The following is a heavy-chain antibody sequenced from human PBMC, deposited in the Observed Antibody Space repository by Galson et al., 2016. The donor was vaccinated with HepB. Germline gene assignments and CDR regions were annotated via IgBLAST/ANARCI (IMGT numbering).Heavy chain of an antibody. V-gene: IGHV3-23*01. CDR1: GFTFSSNP. D-gene: IGHD3-3*01. J-gene: IGHJ6*02. Sequence: SLRLSCAASGFTFSSNPMTWVRQAPGKGLEWVSTISGSGDSTYYADAVKGRFAISRDNSKNTLYLQIHSLKAEDTAVYYCAKDSGRALRFLEWTYYYHGMDVWGQGTTVTVSS. CDR3: AKDSGRALRFLEWTYYYHGMDV. CDR2: ISGSGDST.